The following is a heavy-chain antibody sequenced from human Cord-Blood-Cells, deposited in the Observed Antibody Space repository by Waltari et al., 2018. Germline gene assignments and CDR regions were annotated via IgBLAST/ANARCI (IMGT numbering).Heavy chain of an antibody. CDR1: GGSFSGYY. Sequence: QVQLQQWGAGLLKPSETLSLTCAVYGGSFSGYYLSWIRQPPGKGLEWIGEINQSGSTNYNPSLKSRVTISVDTSKNQFSLKLSSVTAADTAVYYCAPTPPPYCSGGSCYPAWGQGTLVTVSS. CDR3: APTPPPYCSGGSCYPA. CDR2: INQSGST. J-gene: IGHJ5*02. V-gene: IGHV4-34*01. D-gene: IGHD2-15*01.